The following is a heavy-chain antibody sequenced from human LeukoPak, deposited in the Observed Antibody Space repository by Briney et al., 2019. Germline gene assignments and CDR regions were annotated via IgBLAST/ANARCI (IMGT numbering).Heavy chain of an antibody. CDR1: GFTFSSYG. CDR2: IWYDGSNK. V-gene: IGHV3-33*01. J-gene: IGHJ3*02. CDR3: ARDQGALDI. Sequence: PGGSLRLSCAASGFTFSSYGMHWVRQAPGKGLEWVAVIWYDGSNKYYADSVKGRFTISRDNSKNSLYLQMNSQRAEDTAIYYCARDQGALDIWGQGTMVTVPS.